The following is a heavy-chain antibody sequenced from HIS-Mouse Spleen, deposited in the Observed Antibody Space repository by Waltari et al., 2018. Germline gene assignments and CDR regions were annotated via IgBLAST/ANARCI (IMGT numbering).Heavy chain of an antibody. J-gene: IGHJ4*02. CDR3: ARMGPASGSYGDY. CDR1: GGSFSGYY. V-gene: IGHV4-34*01. CDR2: INHSGST. D-gene: IGHD1-26*01. Sequence: QVQLQQWGAGLLKPSETLSLTCAVYGGSFSGYYWSWIRPPPGKGLAWIGEINHSGSTNYNPSLKSRVTISVDTSKNQFSLKLSSVTAADTAVYYCARMGPASGSYGDYWGQGTLVTVSS.